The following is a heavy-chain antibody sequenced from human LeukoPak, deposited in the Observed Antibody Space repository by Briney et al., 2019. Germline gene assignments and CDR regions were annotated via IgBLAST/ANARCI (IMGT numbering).Heavy chain of an antibody. D-gene: IGHD3-22*01. Sequence: SETLSLTCAVYGGSFSGYYWSWIRQPPGKGLEWIGEINHSGSTNYNPSLKSRVTISVDTPKNQFSLKLSSVTAADTAVYYCARGARYYLDTSGYFDYWGQGILVTVSS. V-gene: IGHV4-34*01. CDR1: GGSFSGYY. CDR2: INHSGST. CDR3: ARGARYYLDTSGYFDY. J-gene: IGHJ4*02.